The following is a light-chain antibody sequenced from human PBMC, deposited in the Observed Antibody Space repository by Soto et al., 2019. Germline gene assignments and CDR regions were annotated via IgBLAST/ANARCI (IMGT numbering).Light chain of an antibody. Sequence: DIQMTQSPSTLSGSVGDIVTITCRASQTISSWLAWYQQKPGKAPKLLIFDASTLESGVPSRFSGSGSGTEFTLTISSLQPDDFATYYCQQYNSYLWTVGQGAKVDIK. CDR2: DAS. J-gene: IGKJ1*01. V-gene: IGKV1-5*01. CDR3: QQYNSYLWT. CDR1: QTISSW.